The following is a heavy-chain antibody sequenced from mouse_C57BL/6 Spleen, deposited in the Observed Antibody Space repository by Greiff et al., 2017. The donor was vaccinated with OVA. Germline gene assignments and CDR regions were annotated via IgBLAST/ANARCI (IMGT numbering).Heavy chain of an antibody. CDR1: GFTFSSYG. D-gene: IGHD2-1*01. J-gene: IGHJ2*01. CDR2: ISSGGSCT. V-gene: IGHV5-6*02. Sequence: EVKLVESGGDLVKPGGSLKLSCAASGFTFSSYGMSWVRQTPDKRLEWVATISSGGSCTYYPDSVKGRFTISRDNAKNTLYLQMSSLKSEDTAMYYCARRNYPYYFDYWGQGTTLTVSS. CDR3: ARRNYPYYFDY.